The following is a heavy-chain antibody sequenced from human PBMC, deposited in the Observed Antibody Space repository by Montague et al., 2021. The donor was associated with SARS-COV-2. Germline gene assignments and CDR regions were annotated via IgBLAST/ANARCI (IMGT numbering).Heavy chain of an antibody. CDR2: INHCGST. CDR1: GGSFSGYY. D-gene: IGHD3-10*01. Sequence: SETLSLTCAVYGGSFSGYYWSWIRQPPGKGLEWIGEINHCGSTNYNPSLKSRVTISVDTSKNQFSLKLSSVTTADTAVYYCARVRYYGSGTCLGMDVWGPGTTVTVSS. V-gene: IGHV4-34*01. CDR3: ARVRYYGSGTCLGMDV. J-gene: IGHJ6*02.